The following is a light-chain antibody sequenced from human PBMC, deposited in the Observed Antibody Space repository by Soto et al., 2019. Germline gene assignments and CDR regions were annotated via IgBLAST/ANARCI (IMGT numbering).Light chain of an antibody. Sequence: DIQMTQSPSSLSASVGDRVTITCRASQSISSYLNWYQQKPGKAPKLLIYAASSLQSGVPSRFSGSGSGTDFTLTISSLQPEDFAVYYCHQYYKWPLTFGGGTKVDIK. J-gene: IGKJ4*01. CDR2: AAS. CDR1: QSISSY. CDR3: HQYYKWPLT. V-gene: IGKV1-39*01.